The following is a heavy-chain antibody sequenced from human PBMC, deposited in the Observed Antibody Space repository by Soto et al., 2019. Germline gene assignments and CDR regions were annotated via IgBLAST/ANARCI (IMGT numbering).Heavy chain of an antibody. CDR1: GGTFSSYA. J-gene: IGHJ6*02. Sequence: GASVKVSCKASGGTFSSYAISWVRQAPGQGLEWMGGIIPIFGTANYAQKFQGRVTITADESTSTAYMELSSLRSEDTAVYYCARSSGYTVYYYGMDVWGQGTTVTVSS. D-gene: IGHD5-18*01. CDR2: IIPIFGTA. CDR3: ARSSGYTVYYYGMDV. V-gene: IGHV1-69*13.